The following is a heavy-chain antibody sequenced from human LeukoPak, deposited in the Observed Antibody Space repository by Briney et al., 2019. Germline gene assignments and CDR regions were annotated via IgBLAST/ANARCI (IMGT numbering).Heavy chain of an antibody. CDR3: ARENCSGGSCYSIYYYYYMDV. J-gene: IGHJ6*03. D-gene: IGHD2-15*01. V-gene: IGHV4-39*07. CDR1: GVSISSSSYY. Sequence: KSSETLSLTCTVSGVSISSSSYYWGWLRQPPGKGLEWIGSIDYSGCTSYNPSLKSRVTISVDTSKNQFSLKLSSVTAADTAVYYCARENCSGGSCYSIYYYYYMDVWGKGTTVTVSS. CDR2: IDYSGCT.